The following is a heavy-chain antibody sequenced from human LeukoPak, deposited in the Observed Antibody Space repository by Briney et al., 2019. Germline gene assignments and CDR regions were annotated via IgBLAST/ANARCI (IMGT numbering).Heavy chain of an antibody. CDR2: IKGKTDGGTT. CDR3: TTGTWIQLWLADY. CDR1: GFTFSNAC. J-gene: IGHJ4*02. Sequence: GGSLRLSCAASGFTFSNACMSWVRQAPGKGLEWVGHIKGKTDGGTTDYAAPVQGRFTISREDSKNTLFLQMNSLKTEDTAVYYCTTGTWIQLWLADYWGQGTLVTVSS. D-gene: IGHD5-18*01. V-gene: IGHV3-15*01.